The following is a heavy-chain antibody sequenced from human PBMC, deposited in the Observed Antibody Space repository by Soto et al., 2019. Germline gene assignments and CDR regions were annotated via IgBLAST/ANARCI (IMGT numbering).Heavy chain of an antibody. CDR2: IYYSGTT. CDR1: GGSISSGGYY. D-gene: IGHD2-15*01. CDR3: AKCSVVVGPAPWFDP. V-gene: IGHV4-31*03. J-gene: IGHJ5*02. Sequence: PSETLSLTCTVSGGSISSGGYYWSWIRQHPGKGLEWIGYIYYSGTTYYNPSLRSRVTISADTSKNQFSLKLGSVSAADTALYYCAKCSVVVGPAPWFDPWGRGTLVTVSS.